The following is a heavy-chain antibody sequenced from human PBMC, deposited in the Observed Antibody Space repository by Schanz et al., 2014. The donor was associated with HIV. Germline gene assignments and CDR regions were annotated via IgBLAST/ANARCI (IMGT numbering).Heavy chain of an antibody. CDR1: GFTFSDYY. CDR3: ARASPGIAAADTLGWFDP. V-gene: IGHV3-11*04. J-gene: IGHJ5*02. CDR2: IGSSSITK. Sequence: QVQLVESGGGLVKPGGSLRLSCAASGFTFSDYYMSWIRQAPGKGLEWVSYIGSSSITKYYADSVKGRFTISRNNAKNSLYLQMNSLRAEDTAVYYCARASPGIAAADTLGWFDPWGQGTLVTVSS. D-gene: IGHD6-13*01.